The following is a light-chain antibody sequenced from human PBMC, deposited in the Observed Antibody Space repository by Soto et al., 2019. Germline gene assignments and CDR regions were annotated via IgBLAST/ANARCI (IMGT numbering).Light chain of an antibody. CDR2: GAS. CDR3: QQYGSSPRT. V-gene: IGKV3-20*01. CDR1: QSVGSQ. Sequence: EIVMTQSPATLSVSPGERATLACRASQSVGSQLAWYQQKPGQAPRLLIYGASSRATGIPDRFSGRGAGTDFTLTISRLEPEDSAVYYCQQYGSSPRTFGQGTKVDIK. J-gene: IGKJ1*01.